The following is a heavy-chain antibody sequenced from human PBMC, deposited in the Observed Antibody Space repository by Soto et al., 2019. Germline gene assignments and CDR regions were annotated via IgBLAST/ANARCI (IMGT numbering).Heavy chain of an antibody. CDR2: INPDSGGT. V-gene: IGHV1-2*02. CDR3: ARGLAVPGPLANDAFDI. Sequence: QVQLVQSGAEVKKPGASVKVSCKASGYTFTGYYLHWVRQAPGQGLEWMGWINPDSGGTNYAQKLHGRVTMTRDTSIPTDYMELSRLTSDDTAVSYCARGLAVPGPLANDAFDIWGQGTMVTVSS. CDR1: GYTFTGYY. J-gene: IGHJ3*02. D-gene: IGHD6-19*01.